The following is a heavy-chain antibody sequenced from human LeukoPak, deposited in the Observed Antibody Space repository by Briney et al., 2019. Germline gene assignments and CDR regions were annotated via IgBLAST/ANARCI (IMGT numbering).Heavy chain of an antibody. CDR2: IKSKTDGGTT. Sequence: GGSLRLSCAASGFTFSNAWMSWVRQAPGKGLEWVGRIKSKTDGGTTDYAAPVKGRFTISRDDSKNTLYLQMNSLKTEDTAVYYCTRLKRVDFWSGYHDAFDIWGQGTMVTVSS. V-gene: IGHV3-15*01. CDR3: TRLKRVDFWSGYHDAFDI. CDR1: GFTFSNAW. D-gene: IGHD3-3*01. J-gene: IGHJ3*02.